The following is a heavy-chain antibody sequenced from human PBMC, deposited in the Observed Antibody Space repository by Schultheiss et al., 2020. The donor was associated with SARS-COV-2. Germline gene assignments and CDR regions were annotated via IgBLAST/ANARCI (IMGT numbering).Heavy chain of an antibody. CDR1: GGSISSYY. J-gene: IGHJ3*02. CDR3: ARVEVVPAAMWIHDAFDI. D-gene: IGHD5-18*01. V-gene: IGHV4-59*12. Sequence: SETLSLTCTVSGGSISSYYWSWIRQPPGKGLEWIGYIYHSGSTYYNPSLKSRVTISVDTSKNQFSLKLSSVTAADTAVYYCARVEVVPAAMWIHDAFDIWGQGTMVTVSS. CDR2: IYHSGST.